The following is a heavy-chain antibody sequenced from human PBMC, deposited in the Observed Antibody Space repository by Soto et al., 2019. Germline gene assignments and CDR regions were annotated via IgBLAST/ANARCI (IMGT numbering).Heavy chain of an antibody. CDR2: INPDNGNT. J-gene: IGHJ5*02. D-gene: IGHD2-15*01. CDR1: GYTFTRYT. V-gene: IGHV1-3*01. CDR3: ARGIATGQLDP. Sequence: QVQLVQSGAEVKKPGASVKISCKASGYTFTRYTMNWVRQAPVQRLEWMGWINPDNGNTKSSEKVQDRVIITRDTSASTAYMDLSSLRSEDTAVYYCARGIATGQLDPWGQGTLVTVSS.